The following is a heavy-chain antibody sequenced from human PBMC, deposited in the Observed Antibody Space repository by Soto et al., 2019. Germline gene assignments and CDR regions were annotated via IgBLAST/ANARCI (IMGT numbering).Heavy chain of an antibody. CDR3: AIRGGRGLWYSPFEY. D-gene: IGHD2-8*01. CDR1: GYGFTSYW. CDR2: VYPGDSDA. Sequence: GESLQISCQASGYGFTSYWIACVRQQPGKGLEWMGIVYPGDSDARYSPSFQGQVTMSADKSINTAYLQWTSLKASDSAIYYCAIRGGRGLWYSPFEYWGRGTQVTVS. J-gene: IGHJ4*02. V-gene: IGHV5-51*01.